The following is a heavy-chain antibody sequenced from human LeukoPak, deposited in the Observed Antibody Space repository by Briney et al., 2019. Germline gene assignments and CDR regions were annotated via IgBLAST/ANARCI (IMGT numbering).Heavy chain of an antibody. Sequence: PGGSLRLSCAASGFTFSSYSMNWVRQAPGKGLECVSSISSSSSYIYYADSVKGRFTISRDNAKNSLYLQMNSLRAEDTAVYYCARDQMRPNYDFWSGPWGRAYYFDYWGQGTLVTVSS. D-gene: IGHD3-3*01. J-gene: IGHJ4*02. CDR1: GFTFSSYS. CDR3: ARDQMRPNYDFWSGPWGRAYYFDY. V-gene: IGHV3-21*01. CDR2: ISSSSSYI.